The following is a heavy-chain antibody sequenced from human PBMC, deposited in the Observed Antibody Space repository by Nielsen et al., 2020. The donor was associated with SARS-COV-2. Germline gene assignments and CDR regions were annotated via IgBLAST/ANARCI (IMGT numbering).Heavy chain of an antibody. V-gene: IGHV3-30-3*01. CDR3: ARDGSGSYYYPYFDY. CDR1: GFTFSSYA. CDR2: ISYDGSNK. D-gene: IGHD3-10*01. J-gene: IGHJ4*02. Sequence: GESLKISCAASGFTFSSYAMHWVRQAPGKGLEWVAVISYDGSNKYYADSVKGRFTISRDNSKNTPYLQMNSLRAEDTAVYYCARDGSGSYYYPYFDYWGQGTLVTVSS.